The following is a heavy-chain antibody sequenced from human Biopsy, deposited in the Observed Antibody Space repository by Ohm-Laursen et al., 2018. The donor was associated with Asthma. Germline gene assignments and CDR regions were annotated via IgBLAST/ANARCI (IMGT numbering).Heavy chain of an antibody. CDR1: GYTFINYA. Sequence: GSSVKVSCNASGYTFINYAIHWVRQAPGQRLEWMGWINAGNGNTKYSQKFQGRVTITRDTSASTAYMDLSSLRSEDTAVYYCARTYYDFLTRQVNDAFAIRGQGTVVTVSS. J-gene: IGHJ3*02. D-gene: IGHD3-9*01. CDR3: ARTYYDFLTRQVNDAFAI. CDR2: INAGNGNT. V-gene: IGHV1-3*01.